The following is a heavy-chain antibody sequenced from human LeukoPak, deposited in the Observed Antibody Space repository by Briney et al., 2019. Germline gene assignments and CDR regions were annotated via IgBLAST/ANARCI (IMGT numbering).Heavy chain of an antibody. Sequence: TSETLSLTRTVSGDSLVSGHYWGWIRQPPGQGLEWVGSVYHSGSIYYNPSLKSRVIMSVDTSKNQFSLKLSSLTAADTAIYYCARGGYYGSGNDFRFDPWGQGTLVTVSS. V-gene: IGHV4-38-2*02. D-gene: IGHD3-10*01. CDR1: GDSLVSGHY. J-gene: IGHJ5*02. CDR2: VYHSGSI. CDR3: ARGGYYGSGNDFRFDP.